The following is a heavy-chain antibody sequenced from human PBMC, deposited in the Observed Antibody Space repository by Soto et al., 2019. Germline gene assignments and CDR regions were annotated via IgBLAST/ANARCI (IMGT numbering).Heavy chain of an antibody. CDR3: ASMYYYDSSGPGVY. CDR1: GGSFSGYY. V-gene: IGHV4-34*01. J-gene: IGHJ4*02. CDR2: INHSGST. D-gene: IGHD3-22*01. Sequence: SETLSLTCAVYGGSFSGYYWSWIRQPPGKGLEWIGEINHSGSTNYNPSLKSRVTISVDTSKNQFSLKLSSVTAADTAVYYCASMYYYDSSGPGVYWGQGTLVTVS.